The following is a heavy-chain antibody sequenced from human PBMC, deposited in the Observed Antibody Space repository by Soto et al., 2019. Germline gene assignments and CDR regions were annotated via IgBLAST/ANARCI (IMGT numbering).Heavy chain of an antibody. CDR1: GGSFSGYY. J-gene: IGHJ4*02. Sequence: SETLSLTCAVYGGSFSGYYWSWIRQPPGKGLEWIGEINHSGSTNYDPSLKSRVTISVDTSKSQFSLKLNSVTAADSAVYFCARLEGLATISYYFDFWGQGALVTVSS. V-gene: IGHV4-34*01. CDR3: ARLEGLATISYYFDF. CDR2: INHSGST. D-gene: IGHD3-9*01.